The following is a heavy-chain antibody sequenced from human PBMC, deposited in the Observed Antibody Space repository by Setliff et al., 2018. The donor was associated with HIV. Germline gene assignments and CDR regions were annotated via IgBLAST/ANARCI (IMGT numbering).Heavy chain of an antibody. CDR3: ARGRVFCNGDSCYHLDS. Sequence: PSETLSLTCTVSGGSISSYYWSWIRQPPGKGLEWIGYIYYSGSTNYNPSLKSRVTISVDTSKNQFYLKLSSVTAADTAVYYCARGRVFCNGDSCYHLDSWGQGILVTVSS. D-gene: IGHD2-15*01. V-gene: IGHV4-59*12. J-gene: IGHJ4*02. CDR1: GGSISSYY. CDR2: IYYSGST.